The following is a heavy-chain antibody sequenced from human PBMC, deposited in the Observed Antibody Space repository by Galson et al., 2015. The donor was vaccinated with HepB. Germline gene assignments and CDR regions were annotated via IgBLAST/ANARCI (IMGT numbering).Heavy chain of an antibody. CDR3: TRLGDLSGYSSS. V-gene: IGHV3-73*01. CDR2: IRSKASNYAT. J-gene: IGHJ4*02. CDR1: GFTFSGSA. D-gene: IGHD6-13*01. Sequence: SLRLSCAASGFTFSGSAIHWVRQTPGKGLVWFVRIRSKASNYATAYAASLQGRFTISRDDSKNTAYLHMKSLKTEDTAVYYCTRLGDLSGYSSSWGQGTLVTVSS.